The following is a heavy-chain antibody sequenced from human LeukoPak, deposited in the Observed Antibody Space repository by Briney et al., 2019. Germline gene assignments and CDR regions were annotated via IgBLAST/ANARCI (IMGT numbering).Heavy chain of an antibody. Sequence: GGSLRLSCAASGFTFSSYWMSWVRQAPGKGLEWVANIKQDGSEKYYVDSVKGRFTISSDNAKNSLYLQMNSLRAEDTAVYYCARDKVTMVRGVIDYWGQGTLVTVSS. CDR2: IKQDGSEK. J-gene: IGHJ4*02. CDR3: ARDKVTMVRGVIDY. CDR1: GFTFSSYW. D-gene: IGHD3-10*01. V-gene: IGHV3-7*01.